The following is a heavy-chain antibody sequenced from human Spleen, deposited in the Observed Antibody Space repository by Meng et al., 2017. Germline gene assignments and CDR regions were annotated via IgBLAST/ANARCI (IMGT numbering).Heavy chain of an antibody. J-gene: IGHJ4*02. CDR2: IYWDDEI. CDR3: AHRRGGYFDY. V-gene: IGHV2-5*02. Sequence: ITLQVSSTTLVHPTPPLPLTCPFSGFSLSSREVAVGWIRQPPGKALEWLALIYWDDEIHYSPSLNSRLTITKDTSKNQVVLTVTNMDPVDTATYYCAHRRGGYFDYWGQGTLVTVSS. CDR1: GFSLSSREVA. D-gene: IGHD3-16*01.